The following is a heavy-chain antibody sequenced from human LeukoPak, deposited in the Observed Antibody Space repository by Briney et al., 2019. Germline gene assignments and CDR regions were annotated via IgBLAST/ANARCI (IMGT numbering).Heavy chain of an antibody. CDR1: GFTVSSNY. D-gene: IGHD5-24*01. CDR2: IKQDGSKK. V-gene: IGHV3-7*04. CDR3: TRVGYIDEGIDY. Sequence: RPGGSLRLSCAASGFTVSSNYMTWVRQAPGKGLEWVANIKQDGSKKSYVDSVKGRFTISRDNAKNSLYLQMNSLRAEDTAIYYCTRVGYIDEGIDYWGQGTLVTVSS. J-gene: IGHJ4*02.